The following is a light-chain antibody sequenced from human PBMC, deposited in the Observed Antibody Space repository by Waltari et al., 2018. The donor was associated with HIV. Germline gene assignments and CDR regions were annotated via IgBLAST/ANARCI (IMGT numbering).Light chain of an antibody. CDR1: QSVYNF. CDR2: SVS. Sequence: AIQLTQSPSSLSASPGDRVVLTCRASQSVYNFLAWYQQKPGAAPRLLIYSVSSLQPGVPSRFRGSGSGTEFALTISSLQSEDFATYYCQHFNSVPYTFGQGTKVELK. V-gene: IGKV1-8*01. J-gene: IGKJ2*01. CDR3: QHFNSVPYT.